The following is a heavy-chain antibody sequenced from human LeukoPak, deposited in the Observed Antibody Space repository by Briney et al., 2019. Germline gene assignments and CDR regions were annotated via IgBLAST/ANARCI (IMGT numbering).Heavy chain of an antibody. Sequence: SETLSLTCTVSGGSISSYYWSWIRQPPGKGLEWIGYIYYSGSTNYNPSLKSRVTISVDTSKNQFSLKLSSVTAVDTAVYYCARLTLQVVLDYWGQGTLVTVSS. CDR1: GGSISSYY. V-gene: IGHV4-59*08. CDR2: IYYSGST. J-gene: IGHJ4*02. D-gene: IGHD2-15*01. CDR3: ARLTLQVVLDY.